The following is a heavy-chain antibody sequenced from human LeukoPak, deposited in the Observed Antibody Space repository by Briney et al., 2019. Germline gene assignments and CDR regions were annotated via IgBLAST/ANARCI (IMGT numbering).Heavy chain of an antibody. V-gene: IGHV3-53*01. CDR1: GFTVSSDY. Sequence: GGSLRLSCTASGFTVSSDYMSWVRQAPGKGLEWASVFYSGGNTYYADSVKGRFTISRDGSKNTLYLQMNSLRAEDTAVYYCARVKMILAYYDYWGQGTLVTVSS. D-gene: IGHD2-8*02. CDR2: FYSGGNT. J-gene: IGHJ4*02. CDR3: ARVKMILAYYDY.